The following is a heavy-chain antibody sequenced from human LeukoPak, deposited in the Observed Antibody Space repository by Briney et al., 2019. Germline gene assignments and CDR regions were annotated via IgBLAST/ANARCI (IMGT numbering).Heavy chain of an antibody. J-gene: IGHJ6*04. Sequence: SDTLSLTCTVSGGSISSYFWSWIRQAPGKGLEWISSIYYSGSTNYNPSLKSPGTISLDTSKNHFSLTLTSVTAADTAVYYCARDKVVIAARYHYYYGLDVWGKGTTVTVSS. V-gene: IGHV4-59*01. CDR3: ARDKVVIAARYHYYYGLDV. CDR1: GGSISSYF. CDR2: IYYSGST. D-gene: IGHD2-15*01.